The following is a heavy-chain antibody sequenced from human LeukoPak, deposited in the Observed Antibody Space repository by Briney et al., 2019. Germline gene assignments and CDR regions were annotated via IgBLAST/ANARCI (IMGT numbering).Heavy chain of an antibody. J-gene: IGHJ2*01. CDR2: IYYSGST. CDR1: GGSFSSYY. Sequence: SETLSLTCAVYGGSFSSYYWSWIRQPPGKGLEWIGYIYYSGSTNYNPSLKSRVTISVDRSKNQFSLKLSSVTAADTAVYYCAQGYWYFDLWGRGTLVTVSS. V-gene: IGHV4-59*01. CDR3: AQGYWYFDL.